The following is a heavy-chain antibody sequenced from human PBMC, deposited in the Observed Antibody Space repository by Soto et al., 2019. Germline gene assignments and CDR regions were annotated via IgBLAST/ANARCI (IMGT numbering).Heavy chain of an antibody. CDR1: GFTFSSYA. V-gene: IGHV3-30-3*01. CDR2: ISYDGSNK. Sequence: GGSLRLSCAASGFTFSSYAMHWVRQAPGKGLEWVAVISYDGSNKYYADSVKGRFTISRDNSKNTLYLQMNSLRAEDTAVYYCARVAKIYSYGYCDYWGQGTLVTVSS. D-gene: IGHD5-18*01. J-gene: IGHJ4*02. CDR3: ARVAKIYSYGYCDY.